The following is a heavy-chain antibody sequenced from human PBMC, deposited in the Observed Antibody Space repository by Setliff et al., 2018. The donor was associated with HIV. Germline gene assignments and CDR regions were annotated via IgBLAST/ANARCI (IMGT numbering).Heavy chain of an antibody. CDR2: VNRGRRT. D-gene: IGHD2-15*01. V-gene: IGHV4-34*01. CDR1: GGSFSDYY. Sequence: SETLSLTCALYGGSFSDYYWSWIRQPPGMGLEWIGEVNRGRRTNYNSSLKSRVTISVDTSKNQFFLKLSSVNAADTAVYYCARHCSGGTCYGPDAENFLHWGQGTLVTVSS. J-gene: IGHJ1*01. CDR3: ARHCSGGTCYGPDAENFLH.